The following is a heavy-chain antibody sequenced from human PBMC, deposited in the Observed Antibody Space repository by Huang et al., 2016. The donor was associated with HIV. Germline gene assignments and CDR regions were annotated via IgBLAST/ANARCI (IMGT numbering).Heavy chain of an antibody. CDR3: ARHMDCSSSSCLAGGHERGPFDM. Sequence: QLQLQESGPGLVKPSETLSLTCSVSGGSISSSSYYWGWIRQPPGKGLEWIGSICYSGSTVDNPSLKSRGTISVDTSKNQFSLRLSSVTAADTSVYYCARHMDCSSSSCLAGGHERGPFDMWGQGTMVTVSS. J-gene: IGHJ3*02. V-gene: IGHV4-39*01. D-gene: IGHD2-2*01. CDR2: ICYSGST. CDR1: GGSISSSSYY.